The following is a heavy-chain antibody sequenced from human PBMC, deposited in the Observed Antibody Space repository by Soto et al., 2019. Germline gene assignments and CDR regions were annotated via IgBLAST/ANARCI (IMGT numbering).Heavy chain of an antibody. CDR3: ARGHEWELLLPNWFDP. CDR2: INPNSGGT. Sequence: QVQLVQSGAEVKKPGASVKVACKASGYTFTGYYMHWVRQAPGQGLEWMGWINPNSGGTNYAQKFQGRVTMTRDTSISTAYMELSTLRSDDTAVYYCARGHEWELLLPNWFDPWGQGTLVTVSS. D-gene: IGHD1-26*01. CDR1: GYTFTGYY. V-gene: IGHV1-2*02. J-gene: IGHJ5*02.